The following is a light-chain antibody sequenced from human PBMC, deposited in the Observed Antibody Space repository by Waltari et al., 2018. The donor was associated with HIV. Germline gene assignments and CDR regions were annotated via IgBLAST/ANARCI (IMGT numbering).Light chain of an antibody. CDR3: QSADSSYTYPGVV. CDR2: KDS. CDR1: ALPKQY. J-gene: IGLJ2*01. Sequence: SYELTQPHSVSVSPGQTARITCSGDALPKQYAYWYQQKPGQAPVLVIYKDSERPSGIPERFSGSSSGTTVTLTISGVQAEDEADYYCQSADSSYTYPGVVFGGGTKLTVL. V-gene: IGLV3-25*03.